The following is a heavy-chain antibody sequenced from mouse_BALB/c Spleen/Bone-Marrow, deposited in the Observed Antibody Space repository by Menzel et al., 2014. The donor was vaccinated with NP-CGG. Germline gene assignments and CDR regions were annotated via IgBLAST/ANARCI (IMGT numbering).Heavy chain of an antibody. CDR1: GFSFSNYW. V-gene: IGHV6-6*02. D-gene: IGHD2-4*01. Sequence: EAQLVESGGGLVQPGGSMKLSCVASGFSFSNYWMNWVRQSPEKGLEWVAEIRLKSNNYATHYAESVKGRFSISRDDSKSSVYLQMNNLGAEDTGIYYCSRDYDDAMDCWGQRTSVTVSS. CDR3: SRDYDDAMDC. J-gene: IGHJ4*01. CDR2: IRLKSNNYAT.